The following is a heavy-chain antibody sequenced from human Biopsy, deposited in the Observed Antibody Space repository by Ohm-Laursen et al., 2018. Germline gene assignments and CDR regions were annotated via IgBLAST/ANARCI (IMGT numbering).Heavy chain of an antibody. V-gene: IGHV4-34*01. D-gene: IGHD4/OR15-4a*01. Sequence: SDTLPLTCSVDGGSFSGYDWTWIRQPPGKGLEWVGEFSHTGTTIYNPSLKSRLTISVDKSKNHFSLRLTSVTAADTATYFCARGPYGDNAGAFDVWGQGTVVTVSS. CDR3: ARGPYGDNAGAFDV. J-gene: IGHJ3*01. CDR1: GGSFSGYD. CDR2: FSHTGTT.